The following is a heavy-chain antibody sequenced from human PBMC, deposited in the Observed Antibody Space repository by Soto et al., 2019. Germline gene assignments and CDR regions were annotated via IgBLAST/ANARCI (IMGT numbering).Heavy chain of an antibody. CDR3: ASLKWLLLGHYFDY. D-gene: IGHD3-22*01. V-gene: IGHV4-30-2*01. CDR1: GGSISSGGYS. CDR2: IYHSGST. J-gene: IGHJ4*02. Sequence: QLQLQESGSGLVKPSQTLSLTCAVSGGSISSGGYSWSWIRQPPGKGLEWIGYIYHSGSTYYNPSLKSRVTIPVDRTKNQFSLKLSSVTAADTAVYYCASLKWLLLGHYFDYWGQGTLVTVSS.